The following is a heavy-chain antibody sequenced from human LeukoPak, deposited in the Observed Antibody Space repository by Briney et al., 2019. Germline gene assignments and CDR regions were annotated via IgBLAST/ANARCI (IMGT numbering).Heavy chain of an antibody. V-gene: IGHV3-7*01. CDR2: IHPHGSEE. D-gene: IGHD2-21*02. J-gene: IGHJ6*03. Sequence: GGSLRLSCAASGFTFSRFWMTWVRQAPGKGLEWVANIHPHGSEEYYVDSVKGRLTISRDNAKNSLYLQMDSLRAEDTAVYYCIILTLVTAPRHYMDVWGKGTTVTVSS. CDR3: IILTLVTAPRHYMDV. CDR1: GFTFSRFW.